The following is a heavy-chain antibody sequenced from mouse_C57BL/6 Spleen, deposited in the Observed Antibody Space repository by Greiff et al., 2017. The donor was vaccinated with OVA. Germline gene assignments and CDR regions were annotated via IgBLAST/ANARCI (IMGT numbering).Heavy chain of an antibody. V-gene: IGHV1-5*01. CDR1: GYTFTSYW. CDR2: IYPGNSDT. J-gene: IGHJ3*01. CDR3: TEEDDYDGAPSFAD. Sequence: EVQLQQSGTVLARPGASVKMSCKTSGYTFTSYWMHWVKQRPGQGLEWIGAIYPGNSDTSYNQKFKGKAKLTAVTSASTAYMELSSLTNEDSAVDYCTEEDDYDGAPSFADWGQGTLVTFSA. D-gene: IGHD2-4*01.